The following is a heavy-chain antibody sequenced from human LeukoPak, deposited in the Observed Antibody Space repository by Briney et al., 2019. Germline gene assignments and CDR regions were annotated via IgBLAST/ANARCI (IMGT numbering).Heavy chain of an antibody. CDR1: GGSISSYY. Sequence: SETLSLTCTVSGGSISSYYWSWIRQPPGKGLEWIGYIYYSGSTNYNPSLKSRVTISVDTSKNQFSLKLTSVTAADPAVYYCAREMGRDGYNLREGGYDYWGQGTLVTVSS. D-gene: IGHD5-24*01. J-gene: IGHJ4*02. V-gene: IGHV4-59*01. CDR3: AREMGRDGYNLREGGYDY. CDR2: IYYSGST.